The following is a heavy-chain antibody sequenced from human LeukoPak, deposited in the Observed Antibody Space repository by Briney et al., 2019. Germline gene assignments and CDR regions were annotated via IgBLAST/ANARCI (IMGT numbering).Heavy chain of an antibody. CDR1: GYTFTSYD. CDR3: ARGLMGTRGYYYYMDV. V-gene: IGHV1-8*03. D-gene: IGHD2-8*01. Sequence: GASVKVSCKASGYTFTSYDINWVRQATGQGLEWMGWMNPNSGNTGYAQKFQGRVTITRNTSISTAYMELSSLRSEDTAVYYCARGLMGTRGYYYYMDVWGKGTTVTISS. J-gene: IGHJ6*03. CDR2: MNPNSGNT.